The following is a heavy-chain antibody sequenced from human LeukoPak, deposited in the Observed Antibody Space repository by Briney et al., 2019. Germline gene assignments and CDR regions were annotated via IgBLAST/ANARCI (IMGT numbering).Heavy chain of an antibody. CDR1: EFTFNAYW. Sequence: GGSLRLSCAVSEFTFNAYWRHCLRQAPGKGLVWVCGVNTVGNRTHYAESVMGRFTIYRDNGKNTIYLQMNSLRVEETALYFGARDLGGPFDYWGQGSLVTVSS. CDR3: ARDLGGPFDY. J-gene: IGHJ4*02. V-gene: IGHV3-74*01. CDR2: VNTVGNRT.